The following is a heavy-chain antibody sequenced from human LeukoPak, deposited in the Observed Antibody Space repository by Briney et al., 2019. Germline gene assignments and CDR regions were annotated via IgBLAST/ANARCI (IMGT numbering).Heavy chain of an antibody. CDR3: ARVLGGDGYDFGYHGMGV. CDR1: GFTFGSYD. J-gene: IGHJ6*02. V-gene: IGHV3-13*04. CDR2: IDTAGDT. D-gene: IGHD5-12*01. Sequence: GGSLRLSCAASGFTFGSYDMHWVRQSTGKGLEWVSGIDTAGDTYYPGSVKGRFTISRENAKNSLYLQMNSLRAGDTAVYYCARVLGGDGYDFGYHGMGVWGQGTTVTVSS.